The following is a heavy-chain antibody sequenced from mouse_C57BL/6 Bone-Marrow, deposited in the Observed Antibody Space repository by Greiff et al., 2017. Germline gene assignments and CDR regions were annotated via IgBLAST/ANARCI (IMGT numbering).Heavy chain of an antibody. CDR3: ASLYYGSREGYFDV. J-gene: IGHJ1*03. Sequence: QVHVKQSGAELVKPGASVKISCKASGYAFSSYWMNWVKQRPGKGLEWIGQIYPGDGDTNYNGKFKGKATLTADKSSSTAYMQLSSLTSEDSAVXFCASLYYGSREGYFDVWGTGTTVTVSS. CDR2: IYPGDGDT. CDR1: GYAFSSYW. V-gene: IGHV1-80*01. D-gene: IGHD1-1*01.